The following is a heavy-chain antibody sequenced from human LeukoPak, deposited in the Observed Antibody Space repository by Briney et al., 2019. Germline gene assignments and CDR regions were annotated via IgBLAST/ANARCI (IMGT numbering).Heavy chain of an antibody. CDR3: ARWPYSSSYYFDY. Sequence: GGSLRLSCAASGFTFSDYNMSWVRQSPEKGLEWVSSITSGTTYIYYADSVRGRFTLSRDNAKNSLYLQMNSLRAEDTAVYYCARWPYSSSYYFDYWGQGTLVTVSS. V-gene: IGHV3-21*01. CDR1: GFTFSDYN. J-gene: IGHJ4*02. CDR2: ITSGTTYI. D-gene: IGHD6-6*01.